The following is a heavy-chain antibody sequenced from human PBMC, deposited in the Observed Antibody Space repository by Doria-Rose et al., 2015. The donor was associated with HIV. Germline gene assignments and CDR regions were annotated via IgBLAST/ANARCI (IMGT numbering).Heavy chain of an antibody. V-gene: IGHV2-26*01. CDR3: ARIKSSRWYHKYYFDF. Sequence: QVTLKESGPVLVKPTETPTLTCTVSGVSLSSPGMGVSWIRQPPGKALEWLANIFSDDERSYKTSLKSRLTISRCTSKSQVVLTMTDMNPVDTATYYCARIKSSRWYHKYYFDFWGQGTLVIVSA. CDR2: IFSDDER. D-gene: IGHD6-13*01. J-gene: IGHJ4*02. CDR1: GVSLSSPGMG.